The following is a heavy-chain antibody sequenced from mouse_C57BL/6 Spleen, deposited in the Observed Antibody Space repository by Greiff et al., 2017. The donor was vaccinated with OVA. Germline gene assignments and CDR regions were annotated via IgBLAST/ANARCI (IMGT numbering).Heavy chain of an antibody. CDR3: ARDYGSNYRFAY. CDR1: GYSITSGYY. D-gene: IGHD1-1*01. J-gene: IGHJ3*01. V-gene: IGHV3-6*01. Sequence: DVKLQESGPGLVKPSQSLSLTCSVTGYSITSGYYWNWIRQFPGNKLEWMGYINYDGSNNYNPSLKNRISITRDTSKNQFFLKLNSVTTEDTATYYCARDYGSNYRFAYWGQGTLVTVSA. CDR2: INYDGSN.